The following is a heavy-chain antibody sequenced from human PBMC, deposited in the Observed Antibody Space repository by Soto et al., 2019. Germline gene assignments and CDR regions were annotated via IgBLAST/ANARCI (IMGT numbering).Heavy chain of an antibody. D-gene: IGHD2-2*01. Sequence: QVQLVQSGAEVKKPGASVKVSCKASGYTFTSYAMHWVRQAPGQRLEWMGWINAGNGNTKYSQKFQGRVTITRDTSASTAYMELSSLRSEDTAVYYCARDGADCSSTSCYERYYYYYMDVWGKGTTVTVSS. CDR1: GYTFTSYA. CDR2: INAGNGNT. V-gene: IGHV1-3*01. CDR3: ARDGADCSSTSCYERYYYYYMDV. J-gene: IGHJ6*03.